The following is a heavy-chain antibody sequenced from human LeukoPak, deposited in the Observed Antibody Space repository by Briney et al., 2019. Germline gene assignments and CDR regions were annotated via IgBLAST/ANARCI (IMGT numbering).Heavy chain of an antibody. Sequence: SGTLSLTCTVSPDSISSSTYYWGWIRQPPGKGLEWIGSGYYSGSTYYNPSLKSRVTISVDTSKNQFSLRLSSVTATDTAVYYCARLEYNWFDPWGQGTLVTVSS. V-gene: IGHV4-39*01. J-gene: IGHJ5*02. CDR3: ARLEYNWFDP. CDR1: PDSISSSTYY. D-gene: IGHD3-3*01. CDR2: GYYSGST.